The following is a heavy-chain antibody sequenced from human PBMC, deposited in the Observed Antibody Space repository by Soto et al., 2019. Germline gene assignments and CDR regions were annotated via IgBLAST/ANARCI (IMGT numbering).Heavy chain of an antibody. D-gene: IGHD6-19*01. CDR3: AAIPMAALDC. J-gene: IGHJ4*02. CDR1: ECTFVSYS. Sequence: VGSRILSSAASECTFVSYSVNWVSQAPGKGLEWVSSISSSSSYIYYADSVKGRFTISRDNAKNSLYLQMNSLRAEDTAVYYCAAIPMAALDCWSKGTLVTVSS. CDR2: ISSSSSYI. V-gene: IGHV3-21*01.